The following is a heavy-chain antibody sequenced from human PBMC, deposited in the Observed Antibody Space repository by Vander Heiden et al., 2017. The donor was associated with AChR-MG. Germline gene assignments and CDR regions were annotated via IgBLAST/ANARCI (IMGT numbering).Heavy chain of an antibody. Sequence: QVQLVQSGAEVKKPGASVKVSCKASGYTFTGYYMHWVRQAPGQGLEWMGWINPNSGGTNYAQKFQGRVTMTRDTSISTAYMELSRLRSDDTAVYYCARVFLHPWDYYYYGMDVWGQGTTVTVSS. V-gene: IGHV1-2*02. CDR3: ARVFLHPWDYYYYGMDV. J-gene: IGHJ6*02. CDR1: GYTFTGYY. CDR2: INPNSGGT.